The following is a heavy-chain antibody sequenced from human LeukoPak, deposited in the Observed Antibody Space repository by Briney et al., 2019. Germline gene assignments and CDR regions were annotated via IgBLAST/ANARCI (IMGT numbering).Heavy chain of an antibody. D-gene: IGHD1-1*01. CDR3: TRSCNSPDY. CDR1: GFTFSTYW. V-gene: IGHV3-74*01. J-gene: IGHJ4*02. Sequence: GGSLRLSCAVSGFTFSTYWMHWVRQVPGKGLVWVSRINTDGSVTSYADSVKGRFTISRDNARNTLYLHMNSLRAEDTAVYYCTRSCNSPDYCGQGTLVTVSS. CDR2: INTDGSVT.